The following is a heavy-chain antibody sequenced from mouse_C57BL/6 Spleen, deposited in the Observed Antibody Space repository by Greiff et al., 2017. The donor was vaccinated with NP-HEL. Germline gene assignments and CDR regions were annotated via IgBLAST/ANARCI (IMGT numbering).Heavy chain of an antibody. CDR1: GFNIKDYY. J-gene: IGHJ4*01. Sequence: VQLQHSGAELVRPGASVKLSCTASGFNIKDYYMHWVKQRPEQGLEWIGRIDPEDGDTEYAPKFQGKATMTADTSSNTAYLQLSSLTSEDTAVYYRTITTVGAPYAMDYWGQGTPVTVSS. CDR3: TITTVGAPYAMDY. V-gene: IGHV14-1*01. D-gene: IGHD1-1*01. CDR2: IDPEDGDT.